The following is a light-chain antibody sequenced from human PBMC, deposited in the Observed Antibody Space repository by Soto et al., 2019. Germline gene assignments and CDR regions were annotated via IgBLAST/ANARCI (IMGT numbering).Light chain of an antibody. Sequence: DIQMTQSPSSLSASIGDRVTITCRASQGINNYLAWYQQKPGKPHVFLIYDASTLQSGVPSRFSGSGSGTDCTLPRNNLAPEDVATYHGQTYDSLPVTFGPGTKVEIK. J-gene: IGKJ3*01. CDR1: QGINNY. CDR3: QTYDSLPVT. CDR2: DAS. V-gene: IGKV1-27*01.